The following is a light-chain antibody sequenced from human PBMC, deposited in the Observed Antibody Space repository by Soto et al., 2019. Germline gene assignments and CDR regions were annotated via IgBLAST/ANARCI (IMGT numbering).Light chain of an antibody. V-gene: IGKV3-15*01. CDR3: QQYNNWPLYT. CDR1: QSVGGN. CDR2: DAS. Sequence: EIVMTQSPATLSVSPGERATLSCRASQSVGGNLAWYQQRPGRAPRLLIYDASTRATDIPARFSGSGSGTEFTLTISSLQSEEFALYYCQQYNNWPLYTFGQGTKLEIK. J-gene: IGKJ2*01.